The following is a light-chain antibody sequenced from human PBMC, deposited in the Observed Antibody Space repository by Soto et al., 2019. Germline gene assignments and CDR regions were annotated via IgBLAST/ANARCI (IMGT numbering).Light chain of an antibody. J-gene: IGKJ4*01. CDR2: GTS. V-gene: IGKV3-15*01. Sequence: EIVMTQSPATLSVSPGERVTLSCRASQSVGSNLAWYRQKPGQAPRLLIYGTSTRATGIPARFSGSGSGTEFTLTISSLQYEDFADYYCQQYNTWPVFGGGTKVDVK. CDR3: QQYNTWPV. CDR1: QSVGSN.